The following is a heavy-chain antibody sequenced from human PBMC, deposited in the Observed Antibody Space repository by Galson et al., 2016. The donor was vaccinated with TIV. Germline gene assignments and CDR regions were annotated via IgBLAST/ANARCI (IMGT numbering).Heavy chain of an antibody. V-gene: IGHV1-24*01. CDR3: ATVAWFPGLSLDN. Sequence: SVKVSCKVSGHSLNELVIHWVRQAPGKGLEWMGGFDPEVSKTVYAQMLQGRVTMAADTSTNTAYMELGSLRFEDTAVYYCATVAWFPGLSLDNWGQGTLVTVSS. CDR1: GHSLNELV. J-gene: IGHJ4*02. D-gene: IGHD2/OR15-2a*01. CDR2: FDPEVSKT.